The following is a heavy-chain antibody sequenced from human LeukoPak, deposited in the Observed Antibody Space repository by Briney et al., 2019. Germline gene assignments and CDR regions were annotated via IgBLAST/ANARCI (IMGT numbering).Heavy chain of an antibody. CDR2: IIPIFGTA. Sequence: SVKVSCKASGGTFSSYAISWVRQAPGQGLEWMGGIIPIFGTANYAQKFQGRVTITADESTSTVYMELSSLRSEDTAVYYCARGGYDILTGQEGYFDYWGQGTLVTVSS. CDR1: GGTFSSYA. J-gene: IGHJ4*02. V-gene: IGHV1-69*13. D-gene: IGHD3-9*01. CDR3: ARGGYDILTGQEGYFDY.